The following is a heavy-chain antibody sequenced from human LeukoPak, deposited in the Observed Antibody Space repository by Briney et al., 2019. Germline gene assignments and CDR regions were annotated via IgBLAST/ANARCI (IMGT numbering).Heavy chain of an antibody. Sequence: GGSLRLSCAASGLTFSSYAMHWVRQAPGKGLEWVAVISYDGSNKYYADSVKGRFTISRDNSKNTLYLQMNSLRAEDTAVYYCARDPLPHTIVGATTTEYFQHWGQGTLVTVSS. CDR2: ISYDGSNK. CDR1: GLTFSSYA. V-gene: IGHV3-30*01. J-gene: IGHJ1*01. CDR3: ARDPLPHTIVGATTTEYFQH. D-gene: IGHD1-26*01.